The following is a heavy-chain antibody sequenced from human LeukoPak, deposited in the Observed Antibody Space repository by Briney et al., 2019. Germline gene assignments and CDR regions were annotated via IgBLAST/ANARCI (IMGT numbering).Heavy chain of an antibody. CDR3: AGIFPADY. V-gene: IGHV3-21*01. Sequence: GGSLRLSCAASGFTFDDYGMNWVRQAPGKGLEWVSSISSSSSYIYYADSVKGRFTISRDNAKNSLYLQMNSLRAEDTAVYYCAGIFPADYWGQGTLVTVSS. D-gene: IGHD3-3*01. CDR2: ISSSSSYI. CDR1: GFTFDDYG. J-gene: IGHJ4*02.